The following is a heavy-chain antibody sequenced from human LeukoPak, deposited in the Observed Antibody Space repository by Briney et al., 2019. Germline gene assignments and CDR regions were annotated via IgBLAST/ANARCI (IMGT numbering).Heavy chain of an antibody. CDR3: AREAILDDAFDV. J-gene: IGHJ3*01. D-gene: IGHD3-3*02. V-gene: IGHV3-11*01. CDR1: GFIFSDHY. CDR2: ISNGAGGTI. Sequence: GGSLRLSCAAYGFIFSDHYMSWIRQAPGKGLEWISYISNGAGGTIHYADSVKGRFTISRDNAKNSVFLQMNSLRGEDTAVYYCAREAILDDAFDVWGHGTVVTVSS.